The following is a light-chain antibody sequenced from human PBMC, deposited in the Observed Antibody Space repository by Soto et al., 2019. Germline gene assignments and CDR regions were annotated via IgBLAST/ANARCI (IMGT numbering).Light chain of an antibody. CDR2: SND. Sequence: QSVLTQPPSASGTPGQRVTISCSGSSSNIGSNYVYWYQQLPGTAPKILIYSNDQRPSGVPDRFSGSKSGTSASLAISGLWSEDEADYYCAAWDDSLSGRVFGGGTKLTVL. J-gene: IGLJ2*01. CDR3: AAWDDSLSGRV. CDR1: SSNIGSNY. V-gene: IGLV1-47*02.